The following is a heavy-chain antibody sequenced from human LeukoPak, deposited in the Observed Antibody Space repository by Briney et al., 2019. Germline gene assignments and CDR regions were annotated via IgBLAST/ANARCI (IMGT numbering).Heavy chain of an antibody. CDR2: IGSAGT. J-gene: IGHJ4*02. D-gene: IGHD3-10*01. CDR1: GFTIGTYA. Sequence: GGSLRLSCAASGFTIGTYAMTWVREAPGKGLEWVSGIGSAGTYSADSVKGRFTISRDNSKNTLYLQMNSLRAEDTAVYYCAKNLDASGSYFPDDWGQGTLVTVSS. CDR3: AKNLDASGSYFPDD. V-gene: IGHV3-23*01.